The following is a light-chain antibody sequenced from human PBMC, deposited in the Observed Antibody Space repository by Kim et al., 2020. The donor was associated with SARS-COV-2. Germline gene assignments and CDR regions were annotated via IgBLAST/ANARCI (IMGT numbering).Light chain of an antibody. CDR1: QDISTY. CDR2: DAT. V-gene: IGKV1-33*01. J-gene: IGKJ2*01. Sequence: ASVGDRVTIACQASQDISTYLNWFQQKPGRAPKPLVRDATQLETGVPSRFSASGSGTSFTFTISSLQPDDLATYYCQHFGTLPYTFGQGTKVDIK. CDR3: QHFGTLPYT.